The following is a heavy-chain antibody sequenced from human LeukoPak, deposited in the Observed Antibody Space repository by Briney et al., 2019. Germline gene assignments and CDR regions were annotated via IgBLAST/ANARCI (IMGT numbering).Heavy chain of an antibody. CDR1: GFTFSNAW. Sequence: PGGSLRLSCAASGFTFSNAWMSWVRQAPGKGLEWVGRIKSKTDGRTTDYAAPVKGRFTISRDDSKNTLYLQMNSLKTEDTAVYYCTTGRTRDILTGYYAYWGQGTLVTVSS. J-gene: IGHJ4*02. CDR3: TTGRTRDILTGYYAY. CDR2: IKSKTDGRTT. V-gene: IGHV3-15*01. D-gene: IGHD3-9*01.